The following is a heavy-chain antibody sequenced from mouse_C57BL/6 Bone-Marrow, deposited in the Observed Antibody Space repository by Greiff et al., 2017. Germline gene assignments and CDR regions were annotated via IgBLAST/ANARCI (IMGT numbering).Heavy chain of an antibody. CDR2: ISDGGSYT. CDR3: ARDWITMVVANYAMDY. D-gene: IGHD1-1*01. Sequence: EVQLVESGGGLVKPGGSLKLSCAASGFTFSSYAMSWVRQTPEKRLEWVATISDGGSYTYYPDNVKGRFTISRDNAKNNLYLQMSHLKSEDTAMYYCARDWITMVVANYAMDYWGQGTSVTVSS. J-gene: IGHJ4*01. CDR1: GFTFSSYA. V-gene: IGHV5-4*01.